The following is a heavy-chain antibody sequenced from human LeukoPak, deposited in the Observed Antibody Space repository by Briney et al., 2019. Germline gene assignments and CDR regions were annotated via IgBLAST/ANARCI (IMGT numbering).Heavy chain of an antibody. V-gene: IGHV4-34*01. CDR3: ASGDGYNKDDAFDI. CDR1: GGSFSGYY. D-gene: IGHD5-24*01. J-gene: IGHJ3*02. Sequence: SETLSLTCAVYGGSFSGYYWSWIRQPPGKGLEWIGEINHSGSTNYNPSLKSRVTISVDTSKNQVSLKLSSVTAADTAVYYCASGDGYNKDDAFDIWGQGTMVTVSS. CDR2: INHSGST.